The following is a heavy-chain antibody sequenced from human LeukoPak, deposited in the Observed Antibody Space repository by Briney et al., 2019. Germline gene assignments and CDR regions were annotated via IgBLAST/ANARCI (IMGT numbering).Heavy chain of an antibody. D-gene: IGHD6-13*01. CDR1: GYTFTSYY. V-gene: IGHV1-46*01. CDR2: INPSGGST. CDR3: ARPDSSSWFLDDAFDI. J-gene: IGHJ3*02. Sequence: ASVKVSCKASGYTFTSYYMHWVRQAPGQGLEWMGIINPSGGSTSYAQKFQGRVTMTRDTSTSTVYMELSSLRSDDTAVYYCARPDSSSWFLDDAFDIWGQGTMVTVSS.